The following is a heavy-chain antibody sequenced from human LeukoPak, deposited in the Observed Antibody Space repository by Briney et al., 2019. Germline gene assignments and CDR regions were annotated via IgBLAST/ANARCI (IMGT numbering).Heavy chain of an antibody. Sequence: SQTLSLTCTVSGGSISSGGYYWSWIRQHPGKGLEWIGYIYYSGSTYYNPSLKSRVTISVDTSKNQFSLKLSSVTAADTAVYYCARDSYRSSSSGYWGQGTLVTVSS. V-gene: IGHV4-31*03. J-gene: IGHJ4*02. CDR2: IYYSGST. CDR3: ARDSYRSSSSGY. CDR1: GGSISSGGYY. D-gene: IGHD6-6*01.